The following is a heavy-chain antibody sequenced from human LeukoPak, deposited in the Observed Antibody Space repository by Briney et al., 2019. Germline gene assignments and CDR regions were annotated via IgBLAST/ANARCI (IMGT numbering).Heavy chain of an antibody. CDR2: FDPEDGET. Sequence: GASVKVSCKVSGYTLTELSMHWVRQAPGKGLEWMGGFDPEDGETIYAQKFQGRVTMTEDTSTDTAYMELSSLRSEDTAVYYCATWGRLYYDILTGYNYWGQGTLVTVSS. CDR1: GYTLTELS. V-gene: IGHV1-24*01. CDR3: ATWGRLYYDILTGYNY. D-gene: IGHD3-9*01. J-gene: IGHJ4*02.